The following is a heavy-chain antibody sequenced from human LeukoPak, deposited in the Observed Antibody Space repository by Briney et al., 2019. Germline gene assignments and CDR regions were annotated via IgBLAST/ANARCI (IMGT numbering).Heavy chain of an antibody. CDR3: ARDIASGWYWIGGNY. J-gene: IGHJ4*02. CDR2: IAPNSGDT. V-gene: IGHV1-2*02. CDR1: GYTFTDYY. Sequence: ASVKVSCKASGYTFTDYYMHWVRQAPGQGLEWMGWIAPNSGDTNYAQKFQGRVTMTRDTSISTAYMELSRLKSDDTAVYYCARDIASGWYWIGGNYWGQGTLVTVSS. D-gene: IGHD6-19*01.